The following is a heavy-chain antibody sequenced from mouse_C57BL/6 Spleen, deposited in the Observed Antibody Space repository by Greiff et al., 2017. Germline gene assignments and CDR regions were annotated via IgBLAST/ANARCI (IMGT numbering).Heavy chain of an antibody. Sequence: QVQLQQSGPGLVQPSQSLSITCTVSGFSLTSYGVHWVRQSPGKGLEWLGVIWRGGSTDYNAAFMSRLSITKDNSKSQVFFKMNSLQADDTAIYYGAKKGYYYGSSPYWYFDVWGTGTTVTVSS. J-gene: IGHJ1*03. D-gene: IGHD1-1*01. CDR2: IWRGGST. CDR1: GFSLTSYG. CDR3: AKKGYYYGSSPYWYFDV. V-gene: IGHV2-5*01.